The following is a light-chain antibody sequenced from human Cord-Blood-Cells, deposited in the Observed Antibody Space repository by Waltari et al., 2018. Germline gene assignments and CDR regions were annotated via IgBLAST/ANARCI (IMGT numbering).Light chain of an antibody. CDR2: GAS. CDR1: QSVSSSY. V-gene: IGKV3-20*01. J-gene: IGKJ5*01. CDR3: QQYGSSIT. Sequence: EIVLTQSPGTLSLSPGERATISCRASQSVSSSYLAWYQQKPGQAPRLLIYGASSRATGIPDRFSGSGSGTDFTLTISRLEPEDFAVYYRQQYGSSITFGQGTRLEIK.